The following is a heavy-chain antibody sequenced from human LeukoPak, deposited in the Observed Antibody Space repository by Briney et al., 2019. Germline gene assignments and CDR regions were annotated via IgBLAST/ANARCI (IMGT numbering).Heavy chain of an antibody. J-gene: IGHJ4*02. CDR2: ISAYNGNT. CDR3: ARDRKGYGVTLDFDY. Sequence: GASVKVSCKASGYTFTSYGISWVRQAPGQGLEWMGWISAYNGNTNYAQKLQGRVTMTTDTSTSTAYMELRSLRSDDTAVYYCARDRKGYGVTLDFDYWGQGTLVTVSS. CDR1: GYTFTSYG. V-gene: IGHV1-18*01. D-gene: IGHD3-3*01.